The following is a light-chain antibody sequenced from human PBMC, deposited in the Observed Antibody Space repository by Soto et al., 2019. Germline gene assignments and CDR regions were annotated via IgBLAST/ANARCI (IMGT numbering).Light chain of an antibody. J-gene: IGLJ1*01. Sequence: SVLTQPPSASGSPGQSVTISCIGTASDIGRYNYVSWYQHHPGKAPKLIIYEVTKRPSGVPDRFSGSKSGNTASLTVSGLQADDEADYYCNSYVGSNNYVFGTGTKVIVL. CDR3: NSYVGSNNYV. CDR2: EVT. CDR1: ASDIGRYNY. V-gene: IGLV2-8*01.